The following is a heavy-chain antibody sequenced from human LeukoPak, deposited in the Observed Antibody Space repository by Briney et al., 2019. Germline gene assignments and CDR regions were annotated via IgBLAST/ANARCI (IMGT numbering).Heavy chain of an antibody. CDR3: ARFFRQQLVLGYYYYGMDV. V-gene: IGHV1-8*01. CDR1: GYTFTSYD. D-gene: IGHD6-6*01. J-gene: IGHJ6*02. Sequence: ASVKVSCKASGYTFTSYDINWVRQATGQGLEWMGCMNPNSGNTGYAQKFQGRVTMTRNTSISTAYMELSSLRSEDTAVYYCARFFRQQLVLGYYYYGMDVWGQGTTVTVSS. CDR2: MNPNSGNT.